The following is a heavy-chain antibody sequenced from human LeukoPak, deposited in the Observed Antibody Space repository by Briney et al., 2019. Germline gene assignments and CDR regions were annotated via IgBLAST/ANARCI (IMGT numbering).Heavy chain of an antibody. CDR2: INNSGGST. CDR3: AKPPGLHRLDP. CDR1: GFTFSSYA. Sequence: GGSLRLSCAASGFTFSSYAMNWVRQAPGKGLAWVSGINNSGGSTYYADSVKGRFTISRDNSKNTLYLQKNRLRAEDTAVYYCAKPPGLHRLDPWGQGTLVTVSS. D-gene: IGHD5-24*01. V-gene: IGHV3-23*01. J-gene: IGHJ5*02.